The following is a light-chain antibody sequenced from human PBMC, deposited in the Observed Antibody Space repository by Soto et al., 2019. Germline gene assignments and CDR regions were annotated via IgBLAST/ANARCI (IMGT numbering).Light chain of an antibody. CDR3: LQNNQYPPT. CDR1: QSISSY. Sequence: IQMTPSPSSLSASVGDRVTITCRASQSISSYLNWYQQKPGKAPKLLIYAASSLQSGVPSRFSGSGSGTDFTLTISSLQPEDFATYYCLQNNQYPPTFGQGTKVDIK. J-gene: IGKJ1*01. CDR2: AAS. V-gene: IGKV1-39*01.